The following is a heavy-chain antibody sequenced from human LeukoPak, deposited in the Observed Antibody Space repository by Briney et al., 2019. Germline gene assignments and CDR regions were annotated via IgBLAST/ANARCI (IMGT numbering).Heavy chain of an antibody. CDR1: GFTFSSYS. V-gene: IGHV3-21*01. Sequence: GGSLRLSCAASGFTFSSYSMNWVRQAPGKGLEWVSSISSSSSYIYYADSVKGRFTISRDNAKNSLYLQMNSLRAEDTAVYYCARDQLGSSWCPDAFDIWGQGTMVTVSS. CDR2: ISSSSSYI. CDR3: ARDQLGSSWCPDAFDI. J-gene: IGHJ3*02. D-gene: IGHD6-13*01.